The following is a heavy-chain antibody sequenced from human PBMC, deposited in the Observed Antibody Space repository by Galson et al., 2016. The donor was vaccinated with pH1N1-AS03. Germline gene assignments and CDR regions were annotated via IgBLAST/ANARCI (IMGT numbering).Heavy chain of an antibody. CDR2: IFYTGTT. CDR3: ARQGGHASSWYV. V-gene: IGHV4-61*05. D-gene: IGHD6-13*01. Sequence: SETLSLTCNVSGGSITRSGYSWGWVRQPPGKGLEWIGYIFYTGTTKYNPSLKSRVTISVDTSQNQFSLKLSSVTAADTAVYYCARQGGHASSWYVWGQGTLVTVSS. CDR1: GGSITRSGYS. J-gene: IGHJ4*02.